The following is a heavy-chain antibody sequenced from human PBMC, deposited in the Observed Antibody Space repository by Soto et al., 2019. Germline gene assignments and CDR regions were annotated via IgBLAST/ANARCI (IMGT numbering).Heavy chain of an antibody. V-gene: IGHV1-3*01. Sequence: ASVKVSCKASGYTFTSYAMHWVRQAPGQRLEWMGWINAGNGNTKYSQKFQGRVTITRDTSASTAYMELSSLRSEDTAVYYCARDCPTAAMAKYYYYYYMDVWGKGTTVTVSS. CDR2: INAGNGNT. D-gene: IGHD6-25*01. CDR3: ARDCPTAAMAKYYYYYYMDV. J-gene: IGHJ6*03. CDR1: GYTFTSYA.